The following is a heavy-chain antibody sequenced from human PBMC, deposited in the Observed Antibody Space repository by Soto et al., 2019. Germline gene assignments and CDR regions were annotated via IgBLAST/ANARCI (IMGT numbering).Heavy chain of an antibody. Sequence: QVQLVESGGGVVQPGRSLRLSCAASGFTFSSYAMHWVRQAPGKGLEWVAVISYDGSNKYYADSVKGRFTISRDNSKNTLYLQMNSLRAEDTAVYYCASGIVGATGWFDPGAREPWSPSPQ. D-gene: IGHD1-26*01. J-gene: IGHJ5*02. CDR1: GFTFSSYA. CDR2: ISYDGSNK. V-gene: IGHV3-30-3*01. CDR3: ASGIVGATGWFDP.